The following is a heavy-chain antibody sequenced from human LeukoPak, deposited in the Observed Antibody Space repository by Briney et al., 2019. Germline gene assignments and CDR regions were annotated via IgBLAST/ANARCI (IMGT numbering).Heavy chain of an antibody. V-gene: IGHV4-38-2*02. D-gene: IGHD6-19*01. CDR1: GYSISSGYY. CDR2: IYHSGTT. Sequence: SETLSLTCTVSGYSISSGYYWGWIRQPPGKGLEWIGSIYHSGTTYYNPSLKSRVTISVDTSKNQFSLKLSSVTAADTAVYYCARVSEKAEQWLVRGNYYFDYWGQGTLVTVSS. CDR3: ARVSEKAEQWLVRGNYYFDY. J-gene: IGHJ4*02.